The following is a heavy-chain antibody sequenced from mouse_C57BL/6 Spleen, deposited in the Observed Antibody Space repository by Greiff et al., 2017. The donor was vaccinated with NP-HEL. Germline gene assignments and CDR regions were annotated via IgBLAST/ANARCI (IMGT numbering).Heavy chain of an antibody. CDR2: IYPGSGST. CDR1: GYTFTSYW. J-gene: IGHJ2*01. Sequence: QVQLQQPGAELVKPGASVKMSCKASGYTFTSYWITWVKQRPGQGLEWIGDIYPGSGSTNYNEKVKSQATMTVDTSSSTAYMQLSSLSAEDFAVYYCTRYEGGYGISFWGQGTTLTVSS. V-gene: IGHV1-55*01. D-gene: IGHD1-1*01. CDR3: TRYEGGYGISF.